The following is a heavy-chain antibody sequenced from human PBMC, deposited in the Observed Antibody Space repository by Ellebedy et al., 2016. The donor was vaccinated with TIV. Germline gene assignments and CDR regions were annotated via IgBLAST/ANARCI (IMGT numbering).Heavy chain of an antibody. Sequence: GESLKISCAASEFTFNAYWMHWVRQVPGKGLEWVSRINGDGSHTDYADSVTGRFTISRDNAKHTLDLQMNSLRAEDMALYYCAKDRYCSGGSCYWLDYWGQGTLVTVSS. V-gene: IGHV3-74*01. CDR1: EFTFNAYW. J-gene: IGHJ4*02. CDR3: AKDRYCSGGSCYWLDY. D-gene: IGHD2-15*01. CDR2: INGDGSHT.